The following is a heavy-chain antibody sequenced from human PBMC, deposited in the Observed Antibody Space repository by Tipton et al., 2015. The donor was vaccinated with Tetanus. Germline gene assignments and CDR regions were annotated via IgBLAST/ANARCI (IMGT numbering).Heavy chain of an antibody. CDR1: GGSIRGGTFY. J-gene: IGHJ4*02. CDR3: ARHQSGYFTPFDY. D-gene: IGHD3-3*01. Sequence: TLSLTCTVSGGSIRGGTFYWGWIRQPPGKGLEWIGSIYESGDTYYIPSPKSRVTISVDTSKNQFSLNLNSMAAADTGVYYCARHQSGYFTPFDYWGQGNLVTVPS. CDR2: IYESGDT. V-gene: IGHV4-39*01.